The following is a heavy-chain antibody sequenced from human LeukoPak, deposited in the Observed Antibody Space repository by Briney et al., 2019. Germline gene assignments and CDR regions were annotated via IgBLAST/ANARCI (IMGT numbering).Heavy chain of an antibody. Sequence: PGGSLRLSCAASGFTFNNAWMNWVRQAPGKGLEWVGRIKSKPAGGTIDYSAPVKGRFTISRDDSKTMVYPQMNSLKTEDTAVYYCTTGGGQVGLGYWGQGTQVTVSS. CDR1: GFTFNNAW. D-gene: IGHD1-26*01. CDR2: IKSKPAGGTI. J-gene: IGHJ4*02. CDR3: TTGGGQVGLGY. V-gene: IGHV3-15*01.